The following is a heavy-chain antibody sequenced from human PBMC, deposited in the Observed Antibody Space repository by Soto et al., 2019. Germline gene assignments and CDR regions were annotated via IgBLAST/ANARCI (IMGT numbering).Heavy chain of an antibody. CDR1: GGTFSSYA. V-gene: IGHV1-69*05. CDR3: GRCRTDSYAMDV. CDR2: IIPIFGTA. J-gene: IGHJ6*02. D-gene: IGHD1-1*01. Sequence: ASVKVSCKASGGTFSSYAISWVRQAPGQGLEWMGGIIPIFGTANYAQNVQGRVVMTTDISTNIVYLELRSLRSDDTAMYYCGRCRTDSYAMDVWGQGTTVTVSS.